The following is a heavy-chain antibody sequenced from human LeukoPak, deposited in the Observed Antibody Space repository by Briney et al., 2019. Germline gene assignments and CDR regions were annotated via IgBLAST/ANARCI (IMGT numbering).Heavy chain of an antibody. CDR2: IYYSGST. Sequence: SETLSLTCTVSGGSISSYYWSWIRQPPGKGLEWIGYIYYSGSTNYNPSLKSRVTISVDTSKNQFSLKLSSVTAADTAVYYCVKAPHDYGDYNWFDPWGQGTLVTVSS. D-gene: IGHD4-17*01. V-gene: IGHV4-59*01. CDR1: GGSISSYY. CDR3: VKAPHDYGDYNWFDP. J-gene: IGHJ5*02.